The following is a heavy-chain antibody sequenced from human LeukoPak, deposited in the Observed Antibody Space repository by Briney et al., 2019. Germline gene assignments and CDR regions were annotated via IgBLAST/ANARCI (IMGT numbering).Heavy chain of an antibody. CDR1: GFRFGGFS. CDR3: ARDFNVGYDFDY. V-gene: IGHV3-48*01. J-gene: IGHJ4*02. CDR2: ISTTSSAT. D-gene: IGHD1-1*01. Sequence: GGSLRLSCAASGFRFGGFSMNWVRQAPGKGLEWISYISTTSSATYYAASVKGCFTISRDNAKNSLYLQMNSLRAEDTAVYYCARDFNVGYDFDYWGQGTLVTVSS.